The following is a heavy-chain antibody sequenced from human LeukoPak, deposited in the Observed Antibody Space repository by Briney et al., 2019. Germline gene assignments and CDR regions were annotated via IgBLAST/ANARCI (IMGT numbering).Heavy chain of an antibody. Sequence: PGGSLRLSCAASGFTFSNYWMSWVRQAPGKGLEWVSSISSSSSYIYYADSVKGRFTIPRDNAKNSLYLQMNSLRAEDTAVYYCASDNYGDYGDYWGQGTLVTVSS. CDR2: ISSSSSYI. J-gene: IGHJ4*02. D-gene: IGHD4-17*01. V-gene: IGHV3-21*01. CDR3: ASDNYGDYGDY. CDR1: GFTFSNYW.